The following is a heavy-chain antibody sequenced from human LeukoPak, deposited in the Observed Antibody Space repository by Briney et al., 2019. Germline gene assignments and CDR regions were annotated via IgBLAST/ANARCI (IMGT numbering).Heavy chain of an antibody. J-gene: IGHJ4*02. Sequence: HGESLKISCKGSGYSFTSYWIVWVRQMPGKGLELMGIIYPGDSDTRYSPSFQGQVTISAGKSINIAYLQWNSLKASDTAMYFCARPPQGSSGSKGFDYWGQGTLVTVSS. CDR3: ARPPQGSSGSKGFDY. CDR2: IYPGDSDT. D-gene: IGHD6-19*01. CDR1: GYSFTSYW. V-gene: IGHV5-51*01.